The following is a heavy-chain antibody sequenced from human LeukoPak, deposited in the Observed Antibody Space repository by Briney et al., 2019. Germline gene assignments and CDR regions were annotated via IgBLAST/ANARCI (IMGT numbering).Heavy chain of an antibody. CDR2: IGTAGDT. J-gene: IGHJ3*02. V-gene: IGHV3-13*04. Sequence: PGGSLRLSGAASGFTFSTYDMHWVRQATGKGLEWVSTIGTAGDTYYLDSVKGRFTISRENAKNSLYLQMNSLRAGDTAIYYCTREGAHDAFDIWGQGTMVSVSS. CDR3: TREGAHDAFDI. D-gene: IGHD4/OR15-4a*01. CDR1: GFTFSTYD.